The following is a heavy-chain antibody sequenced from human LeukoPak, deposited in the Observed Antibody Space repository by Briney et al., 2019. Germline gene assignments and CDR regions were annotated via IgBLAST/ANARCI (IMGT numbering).Heavy chain of an antibody. D-gene: IGHD7-27*01. J-gene: IGHJ3*02. V-gene: IGHV4-59*01. CDR1: GGSISSYY. CDR3: ARGPSSTGADAFDI. Sequence: SETLSLTCTVSGGSISSYYWSWIRQPPGKGLEGIGYIYYSGSTNYNPSLKSRVTISVDTSKNQFSLKLNSVTTADTAVYYCARGPSSTGADAFDIWGQGTMVTVSS. CDR2: IYYSGST.